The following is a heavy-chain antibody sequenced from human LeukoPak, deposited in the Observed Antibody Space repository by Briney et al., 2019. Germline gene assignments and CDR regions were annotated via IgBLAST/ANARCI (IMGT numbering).Heavy chain of an antibody. CDR1: GFTFSNAW. CDR3: TTGGDETYYDFWSGYYPY. V-gene: IGHV3-15*01. Sequence: GGSLRLSCAASGFTFSNAWMSWVRQAPGKGLEWVCRIKSKTDGGTTDYAAPVKGRITISRDDSKNTLYLQMNSLKTEDTAVYYCTTGGDETYYDFWSGYYPYWGQGTLVTVSS. D-gene: IGHD3-3*01. CDR2: IKSKTDGGTT. J-gene: IGHJ4*02.